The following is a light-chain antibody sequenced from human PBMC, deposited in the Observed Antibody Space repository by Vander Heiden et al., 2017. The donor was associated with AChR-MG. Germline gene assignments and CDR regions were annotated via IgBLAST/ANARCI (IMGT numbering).Light chain of an antibody. CDR3: QQRCYWPPHT. CDR1: QSVRSY. J-gene: IGKJ4*01. V-gene: IGKV3-11*01. CDR2: DAS. Sequence: EIVLTQSPATLSLSPGERATLSCRASQSVRSYLAWYQQKPGQAPRLLIYDASNRDTGIPARFRGRGYGKDFTLTISSREPEDFAVYYCQQRCYWPPHTFGGRTKVEIK.